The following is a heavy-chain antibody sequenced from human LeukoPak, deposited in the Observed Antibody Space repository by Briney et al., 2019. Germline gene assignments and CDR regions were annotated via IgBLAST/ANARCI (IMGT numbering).Heavy chain of an antibody. V-gene: IGHV1-24*01. CDR1: GYTLTELS. Sequence: ASVKVSCKVSGYTLTELSMHWVRQAPGKGLEWMGGFDPEDGETIYAQKFQGRVTMTEDTSTDTAYMELRSLRSGDTAVYYCARGAYSSSSNDYWGQGTLVTVSS. CDR2: FDPEDGET. D-gene: IGHD6-6*01. J-gene: IGHJ4*02. CDR3: ARGAYSSSSNDY.